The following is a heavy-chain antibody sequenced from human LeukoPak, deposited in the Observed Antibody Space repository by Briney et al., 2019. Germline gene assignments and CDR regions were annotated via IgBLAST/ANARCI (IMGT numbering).Heavy chain of an antibody. J-gene: IGHJ4*02. CDR2: INHSGST. CDR1: GGSISSSNYY. Sequence: PSETLSLTCTVSGGSISSSNYYWGWIRQPPGKGLEWIGEINHSGSTNYNPSLKSRVTISVDTSKNQFSLRLSSVTAADTAVYYCARLLTGSYDLLTGKARSLYYFDYWGQGTLVTVSS. V-gene: IGHV4-39*07. D-gene: IGHD3-9*01. CDR3: ARLLTGSYDLLTGKARSLYYFDY.